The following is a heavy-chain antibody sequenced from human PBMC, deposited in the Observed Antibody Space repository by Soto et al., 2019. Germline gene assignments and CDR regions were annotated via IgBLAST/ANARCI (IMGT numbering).Heavy chain of an antibody. Sequence: SETLSLTSTACGGCISSYYWSWIRPAPGKGLEVIGSIHDSGSTKPNPSLKSRVTISVDTSRNQVSLKLSSVTAADSAVYFCARARYQLLHPYYYGMNVWGQGTTVT. CDR1: GGCISSYY. J-gene: IGHJ6*02. D-gene: IGHD2-2*01. CDR2: IHDSGST. V-gene: IGHV4-59*01. CDR3: ARARYQLLHPYYYGMNV.